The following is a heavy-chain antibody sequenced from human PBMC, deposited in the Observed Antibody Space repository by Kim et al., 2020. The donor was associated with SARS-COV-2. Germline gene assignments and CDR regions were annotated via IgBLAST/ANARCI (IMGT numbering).Heavy chain of an antibody. CDR1: GGSISSSSYY. CDR3: ARGSPGGEADY. CDR2: IYYSGST. V-gene: IGHV4-39*07. D-gene: IGHD1-26*01. Sequence: SETLSLTCTVSGGSISSSSYYWGWIRQPPGKGLEWIGSIYYSGSTYYNPSLKSRVTISVDTSKNQFSLKLSSVTAADTAVYYCARGSPGGEADYWGQGTL. J-gene: IGHJ4*02.